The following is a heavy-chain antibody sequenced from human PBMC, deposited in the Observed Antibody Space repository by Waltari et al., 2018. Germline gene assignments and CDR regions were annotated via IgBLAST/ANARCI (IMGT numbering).Heavy chain of an antibody. CDR2: KSGGSGIT. CDR3: AKGLGDRYFDL. D-gene: IGHD3-10*01. V-gene: IGHV3-23*01. Sequence: EMQLLESGGGLARHRGSLSFSCAASGFSVSSYAMSWVRQAPGKGLELVSSKSGGSGITSYAASVKGRFTIARDNSKNTLYLQMNSLRDEDAALYYCAKGLGDRYFDLWGRGTLVTVSS. J-gene: IGHJ2*01. CDR1: GFSVSSYA.